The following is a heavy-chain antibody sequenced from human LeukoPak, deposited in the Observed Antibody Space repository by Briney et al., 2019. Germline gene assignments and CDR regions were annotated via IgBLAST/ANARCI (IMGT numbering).Heavy chain of an antibody. J-gene: IGHJ6*02. CDR3: VRSPLGSYYYYGLDV. V-gene: IGHV1-2*02. CDR2: INPNSGGT. Sequence: ASVKVSCTASGYIFTDYYMHWVRQAPGEGLEWMGWINPNSGGTNYAQKSQGRVTMTRDTSISTAFMELSGLRSDDTAVFYCVRSPLGSYYYYGLDVWGQGTTVTVSS. D-gene: IGHD7-27*01. CDR1: GYIFTDYY.